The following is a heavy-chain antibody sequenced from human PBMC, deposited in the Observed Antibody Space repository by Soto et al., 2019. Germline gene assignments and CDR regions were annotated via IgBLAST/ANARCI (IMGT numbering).Heavy chain of an antibody. CDR3: TRSDSSNYSPKNLYYYGMDV. J-gene: IGHJ6*02. V-gene: IGHV3-74*01. D-gene: IGHD6-13*01. CDR1: GFTFSSYW. CDR2: INSDGSST. Sequence: PGGSLRLSCAASGFTFSSYWMHWVRQAPGKGLVWVSRINSDGSSTSYADSVKGRFTISRDNAKNTLYLQMNSLRAEDTAVYYCTRSDSSNYSPKNLYYYGMDVWGQGTTVTVSS.